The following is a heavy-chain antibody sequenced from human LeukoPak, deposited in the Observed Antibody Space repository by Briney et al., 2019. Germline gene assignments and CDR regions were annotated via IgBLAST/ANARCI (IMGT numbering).Heavy chain of an antibody. CDR1: GGSFSGYY. J-gene: IGHJ4*01. CDR2: INHSGST. D-gene: IGHD3-10*01. CDR3: ARARDFYGSASYYPDY. V-gene: IGHV4-34*01. Sequence: PSETLSLTCAVYGGSFSGYYWSWIRQPPGKGLEWIGEINHSGSTNYNPSLKSRVTISVDTSKNQFSLKVRSVTAADTAVYFCARARDFYGSASYYPDYWGHGTLVSVSS.